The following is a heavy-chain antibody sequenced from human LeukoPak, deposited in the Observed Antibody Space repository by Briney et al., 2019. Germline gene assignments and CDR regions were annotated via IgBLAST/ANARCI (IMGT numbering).Heavy chain of an antibody. D-gene: IGHD5-18*01. J-gene: IGHJ6*03. CDR1: GYSFTSYW. Sequence: GESLKISCKGSGYSFTSYWIGWVRQMPGKGLEWMGIIYPGDSDTRYSPSFQGQVTISADKSISTAYLQWSSLKASDTAMYYCARQERQLWLTNYYYYMDVWGKGTTVTVSS. CDR2: IYPGDSDT. V-gene: IGHV5-51*01. CDR3: ARQERQLWLTNYYYYMDV.